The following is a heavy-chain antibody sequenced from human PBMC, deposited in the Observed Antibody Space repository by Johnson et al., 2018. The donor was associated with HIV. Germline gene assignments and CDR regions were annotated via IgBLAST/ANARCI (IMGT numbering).Heavy chain of an antibody. CDR2: TNYNGGST. CDR1: RSTFGDYG. Sequence: VQLVESGGGVVQPGGSLRLSCEASRSTFGDYGISWVRQAPGTGLEWVSATNYNGGSTGAADSVQGRFTLSRDNSNNTLYLQMNSLRDDDTAVNYCARAVARGQWLATGYIWGQGTMVTVSS. J-gene: IGHJ3*02. D-gene: IGHD6-19*01. V-gene: IGHV3-20*04. CDR3: ARAVARGQWLATGYI.